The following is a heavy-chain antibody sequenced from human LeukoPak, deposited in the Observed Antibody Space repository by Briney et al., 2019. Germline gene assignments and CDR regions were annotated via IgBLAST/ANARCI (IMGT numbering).Heavy chain of an antibody. Sequence: PGGSLRLSCAASGFTFSSYWMSWVRQAPGKGLEWVANIKQDGSEKYYVDSVKGRFTISRDNAKNSLYLQMNSLRAEDTAVYYCAKWGRPDRLVVVTATIGFDYWGQGTLVTVSS. CDR3: AKWGRPDRLVVVTATIGFDY. CDR2: IKQDGSEK. CDR1: GFTFSSYW. D-gene: IGHD2-21*02. J-gene: IGHJ4*02. V-gene: IGHV3-7*03.